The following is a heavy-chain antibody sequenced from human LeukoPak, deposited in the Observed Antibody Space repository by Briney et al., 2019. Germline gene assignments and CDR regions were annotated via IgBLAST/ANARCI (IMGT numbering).Heavy chain of an antibody. J-gene: IGHJ4*02. CDR3: ASDSRRSGSRSDY. CDR1: GFTFSSYS. V-gene: IGHV3-21*01. D-gene: IGHD3-10*01. CDR2: ISSSSSYI. Sequence: GGSLRLSCAASGFTFSSYSVNWVRQAPGKGLEWVSSISSSSSYIYYADSVKGRFTISRDNAKNSLYLQMNSLRAEDTAVYYCASDSRRSGSRSDYWGQGTLVTVSS.